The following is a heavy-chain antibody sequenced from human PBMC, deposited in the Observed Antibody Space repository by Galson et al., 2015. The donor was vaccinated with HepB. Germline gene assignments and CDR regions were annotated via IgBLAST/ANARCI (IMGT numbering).Heavy chain of an antibody. CDR2: INSDGSSR. CDR3: ARRDAAPDV. J-gene: IGHJ6*02. CDR1: GFTFRTYW. D-gene: IGHD6-25*01. V-gene: IGHV3-74*01. Sequence: SLRLSCAASGFTFRTYWMHWVRQVPGEGLMWVARINSDGSSRSYADSVKGRFTISRDNAKNTLYLQMNYLRAEDTAVYYCARRDAAPDVWGQGTTVTVSS.